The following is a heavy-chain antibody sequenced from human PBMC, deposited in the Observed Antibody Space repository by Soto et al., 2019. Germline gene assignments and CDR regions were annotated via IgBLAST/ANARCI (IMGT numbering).Heavy chain of an antibody. J-gene: IGHJ6*02. CDR1: GFTVSSNY. CDR3: ARALYSGRYQYGMDV. CDR2: IYSGGST. V-gene: IGHV3-53*01. D-gene: IGHD6-19*01. Sequence: GGSLRLSCAASGFTVSSNYMSWVRQAPGKGLEWVSFIYSGGSTYYADSVKGRFTISRDNSKNTLYLQMNSLRAEDTAVYYCARALYSGRYQYGMDVWGQGTTFTVSS.